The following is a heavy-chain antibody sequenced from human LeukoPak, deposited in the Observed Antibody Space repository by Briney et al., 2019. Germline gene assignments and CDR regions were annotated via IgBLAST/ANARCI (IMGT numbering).Heavy chain of an antibody. CDR3: TKLSGVAAAFGI. D-gene: IGHD2-8*01. Sequence: GGSLTLSCAASGFTFTGYAMNWVRQAPGKGLEWVSGISAGGGGTYDADSAKGRFTMSRDNSKNMVYLEMHSLRADDTAVYYCTKLSGVAAAFGIWGQGTMVTVSS. J-gene: IGHJ3*02. CDR2: ISAGGGGT. V-gene: IGHV3-23*01. CDR1: GFTFTGYA.